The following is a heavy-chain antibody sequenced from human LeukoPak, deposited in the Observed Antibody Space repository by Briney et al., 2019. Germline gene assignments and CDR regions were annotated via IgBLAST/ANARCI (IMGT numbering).Heavy chain of an antibody. CDR3: ARERNIGGGVATIADY. V-gene: IGHV3-11*06. J-gene: IGHJ4*02. Sequence: GGSLRLSCAVSGFTLSDYYISWIRQAPGNGLEWGSYISSSSSYTNYADSVKGRFTISRDNAKNSLYLQMNSLRAEDTAVYYCARERNIGGGVATIADYWGQGTLVTVSS. D-gene: IGHD5-12*01. CDR1: GFTLSDYY. CDR2: ISSSSSYT.